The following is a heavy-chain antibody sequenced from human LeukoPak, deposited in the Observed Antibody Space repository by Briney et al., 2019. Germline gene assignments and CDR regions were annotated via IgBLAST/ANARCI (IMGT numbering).Heavy chain of an antibody. Sequence: PGRSLRLSCAASGFTFSSYGMHWVRQAPGKGLEWVAVISYDGSSKYYADSVKGRFTISRDNSKNTLYLQMNSLRAEDTAVYYCAKVGLYYYDSSGYYFDYWGQGTLVTVSS. D-gene: IGHD3-22*01. CDR1: GFTFSSYG. CDR2: ISYDGSSK. J-gene: IGHJ4*02. V-gene: IGHV3-30*18. CDR3: AKVGLYYYDSSGYYFDY.